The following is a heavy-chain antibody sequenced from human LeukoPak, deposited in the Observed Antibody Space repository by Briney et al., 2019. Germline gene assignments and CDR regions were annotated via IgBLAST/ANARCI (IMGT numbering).Heavy chain of an antibody. CDR1: GGSISSGGYS. J-gene: IGHJ5*02. D-gene: IGHD2-21*02. CDR3: ARMVTGLHRFDP. V-gene: IGHV4-30-2*01. Sequence: PSETLSLTCAVSGGSISSGGYSWSWIRQPPGKGLEWIGYIYHSGSTYYNPSLKSRVTISVDRSKNQFSLKLSSVTAADTAVYYCARMVTGLHRFDPWGQGTLVTV. CDR2: IYHSGST.